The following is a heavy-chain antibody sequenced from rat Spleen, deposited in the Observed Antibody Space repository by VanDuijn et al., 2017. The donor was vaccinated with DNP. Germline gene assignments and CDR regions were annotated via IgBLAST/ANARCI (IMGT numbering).Heavy chain of an antibody. J-gene: IGHJ1*01. D-gene: IGHD1-3*01. CDR2: ISPDGGSI. CDR3: ARHGRETTVATYWYFDF. Sequence: EVQLVESGGGLLQPGRSLKLSCAASGFTFGDYYMSWVRQPPTKGLEWVASISPDGGSIYYRDSVKGRFTMSRDNAMSSLYLQMDSLRSEDTATYYCARHGRETTVATYWYFDFWGPGTMVTVSS. CDR1: GFTFGDYY. V-gene: IGHV5-25*01.